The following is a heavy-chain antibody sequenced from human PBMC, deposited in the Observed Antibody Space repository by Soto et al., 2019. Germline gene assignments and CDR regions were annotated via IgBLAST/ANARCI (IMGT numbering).Heavy chain of an antibody. CDR1: GYTFFTYG. Sequence: QVQLVQSGAEVKKPGASVRVSCKASGYTFFTYGVTWVRQAPGQGLEWMGWISGDNVNTNYAQKLQGRVSMTIDTFTRTAYMDLRTLTSDDTAVYYCARPQGASGYYYGMDVWGQGTTVTVSS. D-gene: IGHD3-16*01. CDR3: ARPQGASGYYYGMDV. V-gene: IGHV1-18*01. CDR2: ISGDNVNT. J-gene: IGHJ6*02.